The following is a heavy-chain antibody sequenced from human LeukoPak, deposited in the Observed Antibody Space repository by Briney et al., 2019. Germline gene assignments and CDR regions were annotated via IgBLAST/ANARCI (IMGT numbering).Heavy chain of an antibody. CDR2: ISGSGGTT. CDR1: GFTFSSYA. Sequence: GGSLRLSCAASGFTFSSYAMGWVRQAPGKGLEWVSTISGSGGTTYYADSVKGRFTISRDSSKNTLYLQMNSLRAEDTAVYHCAKGYTSGWPYYFDYWGQGTLVTVSS. CDR3: AKGYTSGWPYYFDY. J-gene: IGHJ4*02. V-gene: IGHV3-23*01. D-gene: IGHD6-19*01.